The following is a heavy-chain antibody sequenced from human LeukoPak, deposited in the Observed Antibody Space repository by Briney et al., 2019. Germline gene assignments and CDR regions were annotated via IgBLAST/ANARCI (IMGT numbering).Heavy chain of an antibody. V-gene: IGHV4-59*02. Sequence: SEPLSLRCSVFTDYVNDYYWNWVRQPPGKALEWIGYIYYNGSSNYNPSLQSRPPILVETSKKELPLKLASVTAAHTAIYFCARDGGLQSHFDYWGQGTLVTVSS. CDR2: IYYNGSS. CDR1: TDYVNDYY. J-gene: IGHJ4*02. D-gene: IGHD5-24*01. CDR3: ARDGGLQSHFDY.